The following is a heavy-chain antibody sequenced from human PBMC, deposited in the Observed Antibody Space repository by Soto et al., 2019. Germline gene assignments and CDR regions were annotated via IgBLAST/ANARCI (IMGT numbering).Heavy chain of an antibody. CDR3: ARDEGWDCSGGSCDPDGHY. V-gene: IGHV4-61*01. CDR2: TYYSGRI. CDR1: GGSVSSGSYY. J-gene: IGHJ4*02. D-gene: IGHD2-15*01. Sequence: PSGTLSLTCTVSGGSVSSGSYYWSWIRQPLGKGLEWIGYTYYSGRINYNPSLKSRVTISADTSKNKFSLKLSSVTTADTAVYYCARDEGWDCSGGSCDPDGHYWGQGTQVTVSS.